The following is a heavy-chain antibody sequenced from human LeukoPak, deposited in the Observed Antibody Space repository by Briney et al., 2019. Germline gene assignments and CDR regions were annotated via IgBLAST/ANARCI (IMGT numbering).Heavy chain of an antibody. D-gene: IGHD2-2*01. CDR3: AKVSSRRDAFDI. J-gene: IGHJ3*02. CDR1: GFTFSNYA. V-gene: IGHV3-23*01. CDR2: VSGGGSST. Sequence: SGGSLRLSCVASGFTFSNYAMNWVRQAPGKGLEWVSGVSGGGSSTYYADSVKGRFTISRDNSKNTLYLQMNSLRAEDTAVYYCAKVSSRRDAFDIWGQGTLVTVSS.